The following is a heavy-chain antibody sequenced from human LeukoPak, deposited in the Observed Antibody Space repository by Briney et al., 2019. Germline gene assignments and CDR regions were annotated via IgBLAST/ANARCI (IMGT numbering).Heavy chain of an antibody. CDR3: ARVKRYFDWTPGGS. J-gene: IGHJ5*02. D-gene: IGHD3-9*01. V-gene: IGHV1-8*01. Sequence: ASVKVSCKASGYTFTSYDINWVRQATGQGLEWMGWMNPNSGNTGYAQKLQGRVTMTTDTSTSTAYMELRSLRSDDTAVYYCARVKRYFDWTPGGSWGQGTLVTVSS. CDR1: GYTFTSYD. CDR2: MNPNSGNT.